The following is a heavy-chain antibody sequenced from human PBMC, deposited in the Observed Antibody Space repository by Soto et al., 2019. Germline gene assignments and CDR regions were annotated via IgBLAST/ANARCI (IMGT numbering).Heavy chain of an antibody. CDR3: TTLGDWPAAGTNPHDAFDI. CDR1: GFTFSSYA. D-gene: IGHD6-13*01. J-gene: IGHJ3*02. CDR2: ISGSGGST. Sequence: GGSLRLSCAASGFTFSSYAMSWVRQAPGKGLEWVSAISGSGGSTYYADSVKGRFTISRDNSKTTLYLQMNSLRAEDTAVYYCTTLGDWPAAGTNPHDAFDIWGQGTMVTVSS. V-gene: IGHV3-23*01.